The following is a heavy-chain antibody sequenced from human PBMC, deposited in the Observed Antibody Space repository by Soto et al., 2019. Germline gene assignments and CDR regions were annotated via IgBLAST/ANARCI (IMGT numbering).Heavy chain of an antibody. D-gene: IGHD1-7*01. CDR3: ARCWGTVDASNLGNNWCNP. CDR2: ISYDGTKK. J-gene: IGHJ5*02. CDR1: GFIVSGYS. Sequence: QEQVVESGGGVVQPGRSLRLSCVASGFIVSGYSIHWFRQAPGKGLEWVSLISYDGTKKDYADSVKGQFTISRVTSQNTLSLQINNRISDDTAGYYCARCWGTVDASNLGNNWCNPWGQGTLVIVSS. V-gene: IGHV3-30-3*01.